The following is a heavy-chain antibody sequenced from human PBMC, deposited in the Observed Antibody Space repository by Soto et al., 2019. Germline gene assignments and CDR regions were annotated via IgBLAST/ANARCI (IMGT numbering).Heavy chain of an antibody. CDR1: GFTFSGDA. CDR3: AKALNTGRRPDFDY. Sequence: PGGSLRLSCAASGFTFSGDAMSWVRQAPGKGLEWVSAISGSGGSTYYADSVKGRFTISRDNSKNTLYLQMNSLRAEDTAVYYCAKALNTGRRPDFDYWGQGTLVTVSS. J-gene: IGHJ4*02. D-gene: IGHD1-1*01. V-gene: IGHV3-23*01. CDR2: ISGSGGST.